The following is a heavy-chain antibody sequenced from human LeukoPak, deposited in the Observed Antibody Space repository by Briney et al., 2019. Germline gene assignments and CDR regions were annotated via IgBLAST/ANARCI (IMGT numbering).Heavy chain of an antibody. CDR1: GFTFSSYA. V-gene: IGHV3-23*01. J-gene: IGHJ5*02. Sequence: GGSLRLSCAASGFTFSSYAMSWVRQAPGKGLEWVSAISGSGGSTYYADSVKGRFSISRDNSKNTLYLQMNSLRAEDTAVYYCAKGPPYYYDSSGYHQFSWGQGTLVTVSS. CDR3: AKGPPYYYDSSGYHQFS. CDR2: ISGSGGST. D-gene: IGHD3-22*01.